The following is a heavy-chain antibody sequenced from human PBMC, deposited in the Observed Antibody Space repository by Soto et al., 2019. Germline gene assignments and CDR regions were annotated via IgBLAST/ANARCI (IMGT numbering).Heavy chain of an antibody. J-gene: IGHJ4*02. CDR2: ISAYNGNT. V-gene: IGHV1-18*01. D-gene: IGHD3-10*01. Sequence: ASVKVSFKASGYTLTSYGISWVRQAPGQGLEWMGWISAYNGNTNYAQKLQGRVTMTTDTSTSTAYMELRSLRSDDTAVYYCARDSLPPRITMVRGVIPPMDYWGQGTQVTVSS. CDR1: GYTLTSYG. CDR3: ARDSLPPRITMVRGVIPPMDY.